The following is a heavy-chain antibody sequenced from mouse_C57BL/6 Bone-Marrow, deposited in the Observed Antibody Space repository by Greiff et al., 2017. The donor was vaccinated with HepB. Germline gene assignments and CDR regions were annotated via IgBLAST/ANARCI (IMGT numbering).Heavy chain of an antibody. CDR2: ISSGGSYT. Sequence: EVQVVEPGGDLVKPGGSLKLSCAASGFTFSSYGMSWVRQTPDKRLEWVATISSGGSYTYYPDSVKGRFTISRDNAKNTLYLQMSSLKSEDTAMYYCANYYGSSYLFAYWGQGTLVTVSA. V-gene: IGHV5-6*01. D-gene: IGHD1-1*01. J-gene: IGHJ3*01. CDR1: GFTFSSYG. CDR3: ANYYGSSYLFAY.